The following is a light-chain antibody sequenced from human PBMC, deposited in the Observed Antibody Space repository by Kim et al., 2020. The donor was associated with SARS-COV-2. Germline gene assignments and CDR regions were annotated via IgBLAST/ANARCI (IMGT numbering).Light chain of an antibody. CDR3: QAWDSITAVV. CDR2: QDV. V-gene: IGLV3-1*01. CDR1: NLGSRY. J-gene: IGLJ2*01. Sequence: SYELTQPPSVSVSPGQTATITCSGDNLGSRYVSWYQQRPGQSPVLVIYQDVKRPSGIPERFSGSNSGNTATLTISGAQAMDEADYYCQAWDSITAVVFGG.